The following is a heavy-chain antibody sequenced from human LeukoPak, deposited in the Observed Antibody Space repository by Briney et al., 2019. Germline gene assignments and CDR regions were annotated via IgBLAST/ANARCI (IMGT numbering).Heavy chain of an antibody. CDR2: IYYSGSA. CDR3: ATPISGWHSFDY. Sequence: SETLSLTCIVSSGSISGSTYYWGCVRQPPGKGLEWIGSIYYSGSAYYKPSLKSRVTISVDTSKNQFSLRVSSVPAADTAVYYCATPISGWHSFDYWGQGALATVSS. J-gene: IGHJ4*02. V-gene: IGHV4-39*01. CDR1: SGSISGSTYY. D-gene: IGHD6-19*01.